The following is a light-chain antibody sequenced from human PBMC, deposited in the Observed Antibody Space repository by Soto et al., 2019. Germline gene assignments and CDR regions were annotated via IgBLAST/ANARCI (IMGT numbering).Light chain of an antibody. V-gene: IGLV1-40*01. Sequence: QLVLTQPPSVSGAPGQRVTISCTGSSSNIGPTYDVHWYQQLPGTAPKLLIYANTNRPSGVPDRFSGSKSGTSASLAITGLQAEAEADYYCQSYDSSLNGYVFGTGTKLTVL. CDR3: QSYDSSLNGYV. J-gene: IGLJ1*01. CDR1: SSNIGPTYD. CDR2: ANT.